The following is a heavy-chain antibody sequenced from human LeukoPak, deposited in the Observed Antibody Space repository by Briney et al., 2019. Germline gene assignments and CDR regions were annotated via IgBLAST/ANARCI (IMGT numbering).Heavy chain of an antibody. V-gene: IGHV3-21*01. D-gene: IGHD6-13*01. Sequence: VGSLRLSCAASGFTFSSYSMNWVRQAPGKGLEWVSSISSSSSYIYYADSVKGRFTISRDNAKNSLYLQMNSLRAEDTAVYYCARAPGIAAAGTQTQFDYWGQGTLVTVSS. J-gene: IGHJ4*02. CDR1: GFTFSSYS. CDR2: ISSSSSYI. CDR3: ARAPGIAAAGTQTQFDY.